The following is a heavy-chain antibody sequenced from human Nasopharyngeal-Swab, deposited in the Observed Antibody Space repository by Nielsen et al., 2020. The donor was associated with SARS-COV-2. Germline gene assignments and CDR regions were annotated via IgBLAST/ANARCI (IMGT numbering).Heavy chain of an antibody. D-gene: IGHD1-26*01. V-gene: IGHV3-30*04. J-gene: IGHJ4*02. Sequence: GGSLRLSCAASGFTFTSYAMHWVRQAPGKGLKWVAVISYDGSSSYYADSVKGRFIISRDNSKNTLYLRMNSLRAEDTAVYYCARGNGSYYLYIWDNWGQGTLVTVSS. CDR1: GFTFTSYA. CDR2: ISYDGSSS. CDR3: ARGNGSYYLYIWDN.